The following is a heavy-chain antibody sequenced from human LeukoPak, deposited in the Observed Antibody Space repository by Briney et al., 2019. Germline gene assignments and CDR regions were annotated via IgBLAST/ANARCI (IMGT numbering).Heavy chain of an antibody. CDR2: ISGSGGST. V-gene: IGHV3-23*01. J-gene: IGHJ4*02. CDR3: AKGGIVVVPTDTDFDY. D-gene: IGHD2-2*01. CDR1: GFTVTSNY. Sequence: PGGSLRLSCAASGFTVTSNYMSWVRQAPGKGLEWVSAISGSGGSTYYADSVKGRFTISRDNSKNTLYLQMNSLRAEDTAVYYCAKGGIVVVPTDTDFDYWGQGTLVTVSS.